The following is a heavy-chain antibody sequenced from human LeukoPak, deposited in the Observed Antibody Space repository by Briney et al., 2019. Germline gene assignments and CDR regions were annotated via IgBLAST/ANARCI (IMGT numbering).Heavy chain of an antibody. CDR2: IDPDGGST. J-gene: IGHJ5*02. Sequence: ASVKVSCTASGYTFTTFYIHWVRQAPGQGLEWMGIIDPDGGSTNYPQKFQGRVTMTRDTSTSTVYMELSSLRSEDTAVYYCASEPSGYSYGHDPWGQGTLVTVSS. D-gene: IGHD5-18*01. CDR1: GYTFTTFY. CDR3: ASEPSGYSYGHDP. V-gene: IGHV1-46*01.